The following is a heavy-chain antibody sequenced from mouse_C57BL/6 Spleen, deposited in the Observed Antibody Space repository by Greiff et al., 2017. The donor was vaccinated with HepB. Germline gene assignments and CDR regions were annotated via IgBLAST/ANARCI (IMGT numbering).Heavy chain of an antibody. CDR3: ARPIYDGLRYFDV. J-gene: IGHJ1*03. V-gene: IGHV1-7*01. D-gene: IGHD2-3*01. Sequence: QVQLKQSGAELAKPGASVKLSCKASGYTFTSYWMHWVKQRPGQGLEWIGYINPSSGYTKYNQKFKDKATLTADKSSSTAYMQLSSLTYEDSAVYYCARPIYDGLRYFDVWGTGTTVTVSS. CDR2: INPSSGYT. CDR1: GYTFTSYW.